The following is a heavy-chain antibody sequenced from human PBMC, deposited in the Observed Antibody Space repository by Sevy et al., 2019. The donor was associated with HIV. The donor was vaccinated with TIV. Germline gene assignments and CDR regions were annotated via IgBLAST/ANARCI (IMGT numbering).Heavy chain of an antibody. CDR1: GYTLTGFT. V-gene: IGHV1-24*01. CDR2: FDPEDDET. D-gene: IGHD3-22*01. CDR3: ATTKDYYDSSANPFDY. J-gene: IGHJ4*02. Sequence: ASVKVSCKVSGYTLTGFTMHWVRQAPGKGLEWMATFDPEDDETIYAQKFQGRVTMTEDTSTDTAYMELSSLRSEDTAVYYCATTKDYYDSSANPFDYWGQGTLVTVSS.